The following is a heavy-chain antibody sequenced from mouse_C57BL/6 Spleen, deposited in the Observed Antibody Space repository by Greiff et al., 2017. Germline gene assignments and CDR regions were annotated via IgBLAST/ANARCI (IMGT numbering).Heavy chain of an antibody. V-gene: IGHV1-4*01. Sequence: QVQLQQSGAELARPGASVKMSCKASGYTFTSYTMHWVKQRPGQGLEWIGYINPSSGYTKYNQKFKDKATLTADKSSSTAYMQLSSLTSEDSAVYYCASYGYETWFAYWGQGTLVTVSA. J-gene: IGHJ3*01. D-gene: IGHD2-2*01. CDR1: GYTFTSYT. CDR3: ASYGYETWFAY. CDR2: INPSSGYT.